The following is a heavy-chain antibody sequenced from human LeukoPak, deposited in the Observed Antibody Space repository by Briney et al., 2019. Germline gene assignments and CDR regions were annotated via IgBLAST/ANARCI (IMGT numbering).Heavy chain of an antibody. D-gene: IGHD4-17*01. CDR3: ATLAVTTYY. CDR2: VDPEDGET. Sequence: ASVQVSCKVSGYTFTDYYMHWVQQDPGKGLEWMGLVDPEDGETIYAEKFQRRVTITADTSTDTAYMELSSLRSEDTAVYYCATLAVTTYYWGQGNLVTVSS. J-gene: IGHJ4*02. CDR1: GYTFTDYY. V-gene: IGHV1-69-2*01.